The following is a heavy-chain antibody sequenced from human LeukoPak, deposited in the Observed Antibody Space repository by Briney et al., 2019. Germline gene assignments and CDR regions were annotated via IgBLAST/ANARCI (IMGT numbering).Heavy chain of an antibody. Sequence: GASVKVSCKASGYTLTGYYMHWVRQAPGQGIEWMGWINPNSGGTNYAQKFQGRVTMTRDTSISTAYMELSSLRSDDTAVYYCARRGSHCSGSSCYGTFDYWGQGTLVTVSS. CDR3: ARRGSHCSGSSCYGTFDY. V-gene: IGHV1-2*02. CDR2: INPNSGGT. CDR1: GYTLTGYY. J-gene: IGHJ4*02. D-gene: IGHD2-15*01.